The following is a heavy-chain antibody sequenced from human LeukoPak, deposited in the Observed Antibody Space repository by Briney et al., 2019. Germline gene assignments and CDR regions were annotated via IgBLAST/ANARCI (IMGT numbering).Heavy chain of an antibody. V-gene: IGHV3-64D*06. Sequence: GGSLRLSCSASGFTFSSYAMHWVRQAPGKGLEYVSAISSNGGSTYYADSVKGRFTISRDNSKNTLYLQMSSLRAEDTAAYYCVKGAYRFGELLPLDYWGQGTLVTVSS. CDR1: GFTFSSYA. J-gene: IGHJ4*02. CDR2: ISSNGGST. D-gene: IGHD3-10*01. CDR3: VKGAYRFGELLPLDY.